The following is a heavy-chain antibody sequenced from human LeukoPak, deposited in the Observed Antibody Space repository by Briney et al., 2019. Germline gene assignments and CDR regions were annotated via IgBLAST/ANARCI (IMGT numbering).Heavy chain of an antibody. CDR2: ISSSSSTI. D-gene: IGHD3-10*01. CDR1: GFTFSSYS. V-gene: IGHV3-48*01. CDR3: ARDLHNVGEYYFDY. Sequence: GGSLRLSCAASGFTFSSYSMNWVRQAPGKGLEWVSYISSSSSTIYYADSVKGRFTISRDNAKNSLYLQMNSLRAEDTAVYYCARDLHNVGEYYFDYWGQGTLITVSS. J-gene: IGHJ4*02.